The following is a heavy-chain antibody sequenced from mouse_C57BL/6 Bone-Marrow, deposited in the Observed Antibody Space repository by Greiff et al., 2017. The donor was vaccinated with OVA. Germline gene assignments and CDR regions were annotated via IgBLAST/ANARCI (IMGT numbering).Heavy chain of an antibody. J-gene: IGHJ3*01. CDR3: ARDSTIPFAY. Sequence: EVMLVESGGGLVKPGGSLKLSCAASGFTFSSYAMSWVRQTPEKRLEWVATISDGGSYTYYPDNVKGRFTISRDNAKNNLYLQMSHLKSEDTAMYYCARDSTIPFAYWGQGTLVTVSA. CDR2: ISDGGSYT. D-gene: IGHD2-1*01. V-gene: IGHV5-4*01. CDR1: GFTFSSYA.